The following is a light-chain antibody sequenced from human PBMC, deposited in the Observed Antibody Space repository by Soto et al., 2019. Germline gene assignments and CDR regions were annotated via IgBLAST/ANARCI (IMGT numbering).Light chain of an antibody. CDR2: SNG. V-gene: IGLV1-44*01. CDR1: SSNIGKNT. J-gene: IGLJ2*01. Sequence: QSFLTQPPSASGTPGERVTIACSGSSSNIGKNTVNWYQQLPGTAPKLLIHSNGQRPSGVPDRFSGSKSGNSASLAISGLQPEDEADYSCATWDDSLSGPVFGGGTQLTVL. CDR3: ATWDDSLSGPV.